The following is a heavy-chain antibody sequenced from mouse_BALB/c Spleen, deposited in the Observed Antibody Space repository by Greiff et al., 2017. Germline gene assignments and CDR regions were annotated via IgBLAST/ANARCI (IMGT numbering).Heavy chain of an antibody. CDR3: TRGGGYYRYLDY. CDR2: IYPSDSYT. V-gene: IGHV1-69*02. CDR1: GYTFTSYW. Sequence: QVQLQQPGAELVRPGASVKLSCKASGYTFTSYWINWVKQRPGQGLEWIGNIYPSDSYTNYNQKFKDKATLTVDKSSSTAYMQLSSPTSEDSAVYYCTRGGGYYRYLDYWGQGTTLTVSS. J-gene: IGHJ2*01. D-gene: IGHD2-14*01.